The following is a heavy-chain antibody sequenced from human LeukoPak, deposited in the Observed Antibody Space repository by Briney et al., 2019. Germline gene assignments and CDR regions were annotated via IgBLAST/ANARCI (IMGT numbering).Heavy chain of an antibody. CDR2: TYYRSKRYN. CDR3: ARGLTYYDFWSGYSTTDWFDP. D-gene: IGHD3-3*01. V-gene: IGHV6-1*01. CDR1: GDSVSSNSAA. Sequence: SQTLSLTCAISGDSVSSNSAAWNWIRQSPSRGLEWLGRTYYRSKRYNDYAVSVKSRITINPDTSKNQFSLQLNSVTPEDTAVYYCARGLTYYDFWSGYSTTDWFDPWGQGTLVTVSS. J-gene: IGHJ5*02.